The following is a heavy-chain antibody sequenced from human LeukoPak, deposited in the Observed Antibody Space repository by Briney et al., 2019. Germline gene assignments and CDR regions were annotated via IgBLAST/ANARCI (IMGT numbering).Heavy chain of an antibody. CDR1: GFLFSKYW. CDR2: IYHSGST. J-gene: IGHJ3*02. V-gene: IGHV4-4*02. CDR3: ARDSLLGAFDI. Sequence: PGGSLRLSCAASGFLFSKYWMTWVRQPPGRGLEWIGEIYHSGSTNYNPSLKSRVTISVDKSKNQFSLKLSSVTAADTAVYYCARDSLLGAFDIWGQGTMVTVSS.